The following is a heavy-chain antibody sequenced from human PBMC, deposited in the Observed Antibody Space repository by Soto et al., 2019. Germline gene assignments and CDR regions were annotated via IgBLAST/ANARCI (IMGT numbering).Heavy chain of an antibody. J-gene: IGHJ4*02. CDR2: IYSGGST. CDR1: GFTVCSNY. CDR3: ARDRGRVRGVSSYFDY. V-gene: IGHV3-53*01. D-gene: IGHD3-10*01. Sequence: SGGSLRLSCAASGFTVCSNYMSWVRQAPGKGLEWVSVIYSGGSTYYADSVKGRFTISRDNSKNTLYLQMNSLRAEDTAVYYCARDRGRVRGVSSYFDYWGQGTLVTVSS.